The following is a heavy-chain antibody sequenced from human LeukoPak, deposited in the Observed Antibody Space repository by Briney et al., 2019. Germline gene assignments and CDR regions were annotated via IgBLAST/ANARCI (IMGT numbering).Heavy chain of an antibody. CDR1: GGSISSSSYY. J-gene: IGHJ1*01. CDR2: IYYGGST. D-gene: IGHD3-22*01. V-gene: IGHV4-39*01. CDR3: ARPSSGYYYRYFQH. Sequence: SETLSLTCTVSGGSISSSSYYWGGIRQPPGKGLEWIGSIYYGGSTYYTPSLKSRVTISVDTSKNQFSLKLSSVTAADTAVYYCARPSSGYYYRYFQHWGQGTVVTVSS.